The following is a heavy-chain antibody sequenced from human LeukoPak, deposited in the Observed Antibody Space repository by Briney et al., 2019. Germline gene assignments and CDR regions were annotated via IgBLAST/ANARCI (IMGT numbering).Heavy chain of an antibody. V-gene: IGHV3-23*01. CDR3: AKDLHDYGNYVGWFDS. Sequence: GGSLRLSCAASGFTFSSYAMSWVRQAPGKGLEWVSAISGSGGSTYYADSVKGRFTISRDNSKNTLYLQMNSLRAEDTAVYYCAKDLHDYGNYVGWFDSWGPGTLVTVSS. J-gene: IGHJ5*01. D-gene: IGHD4-11*01. CDR1: GFTFSSYA. CDR2: ISGSGGST.